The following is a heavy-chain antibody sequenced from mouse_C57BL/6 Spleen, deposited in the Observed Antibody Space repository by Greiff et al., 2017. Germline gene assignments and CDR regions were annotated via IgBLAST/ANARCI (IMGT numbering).Heavy chain of an antibody. CDR1: GFSLTSYG. CDR2: IWSGGST. J-gene: IGHJ2*01. D-gene: IGHD1-1*01. CDR3: AREGYYYGSSYVHYFDY. V-gene: IGHV2-2*01. Sequence: LQESGPGLVQPSQSLSITCTVSGFSLTSYGVHWVRQSPGKGLEWLGVIWSGGSTDYNAAFISRLSISKDNSKSQVFFKMNSLQADDTAIYYCAREGYYYGSSYVHYFDYWGQGTTLTVSS.